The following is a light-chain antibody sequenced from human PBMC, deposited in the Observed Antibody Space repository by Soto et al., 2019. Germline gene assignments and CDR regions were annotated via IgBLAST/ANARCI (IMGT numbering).Light chain of an antibody. CDR3: AAWDDSLNGLV. CDR1: SSNIGRNT. J-gene: IGLJ2*01. CDR2: SNN. V-gene: IGLV1-44*01. Sequence: QSVLAQPPSASATPGQRVTISCSGSSSNIGRNTVHWYQQLPGTAPKLLIYSNNQRPSGVPDRFSGSKSDTSASLAISGLQSEDEADYYCAAWDDSLNGLVFGGGTKLTVL.